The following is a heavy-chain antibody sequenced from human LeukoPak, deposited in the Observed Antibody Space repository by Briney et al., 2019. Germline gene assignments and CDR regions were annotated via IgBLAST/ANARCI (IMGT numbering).Heavy chain of an antibody. CDR3: ARAVVPAAQNSGFDY. CDR1: GGTFSSYA. CDR2: IIPIFGTA. D-gene: IGHD2-2*01. V-gene: IGHV1-69*13. Sequence: SVKVSCKASGGTFSSYAISWVRQAPGQGLEWMGGIIPIFGTANYAQKFQGRVTITADESTSTAYMELSSLRSEYTAVYYCARAVVPAAQNSGFDYWGQGTLVTVSS. J-gene: IGHJ4*02.